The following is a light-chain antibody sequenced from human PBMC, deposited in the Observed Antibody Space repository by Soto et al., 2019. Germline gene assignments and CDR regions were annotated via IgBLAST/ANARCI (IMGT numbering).Light chain of an antibody. CDR1: QSINTY. CDR2: SSS. CDR3: QQSYSTRST. J-gene: IGKJ3*01. Sequence: FQMTQSPSSLSASVGDRVTITCRASQSINTYGNWYQFKPGKAPKLLIFSSSNLQTGVPSRFSGSGSGTHFTLTITRLQPEDSATFYCQQSYSTRSTFGPGTQVEI. V-gene: IGKV1-39*01.